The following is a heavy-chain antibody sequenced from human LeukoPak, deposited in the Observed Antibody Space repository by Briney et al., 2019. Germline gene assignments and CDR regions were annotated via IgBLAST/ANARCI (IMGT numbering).Heavy chain of an antibody. CDR1: GFTFSSYA. D-gene: IGHD5-12*01. Sequence: GGSLRLSCAASGFTFSSYAMHWVRQAPGKGLEWVAVISYDGHNEYYADSVKGRFTISRDNSKNTVLLQMNSLRVEDTAVYYCAKGIGYGGMDVWGQGTTLIVSS. V-gene: IGHV3-30*04. CDR3: AKGIGYGGMDV. CDR2: ISYDGHNE. J-gene: IGHJ6*02.